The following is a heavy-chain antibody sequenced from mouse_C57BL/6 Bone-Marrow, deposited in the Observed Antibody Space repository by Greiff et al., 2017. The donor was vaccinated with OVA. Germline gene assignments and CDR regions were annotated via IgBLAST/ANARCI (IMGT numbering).Heavy chain of an antibody. D-gene: IGHD1-1*01. V-gene: IGHV1-55*01. Sequence: VQLVESGAELVKPGASVKMSCKASGYTFTSYWITWVKQRPGQGLEWIGDIYPGSGSTNYNEKFKSKATLTVDTSSSTAYMQLSSLTSEDSAVYYCARRDTTVSYFDYWGQGTTLTVSS. CDR3: ARRDTTVSYFDY. CDR1: GYTFTSYW. J-gene: IGHJ2*01. CDR2: IYPGSGST.